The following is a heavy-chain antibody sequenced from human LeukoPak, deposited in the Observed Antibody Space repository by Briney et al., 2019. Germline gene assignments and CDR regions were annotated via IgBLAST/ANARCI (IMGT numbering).Heavy chain of an antibody. CDR2: INYSGST. D-gene: IGHD3-9*01. Sequence: PSETLSLTCTVSGGSISSYYWSWIRQPAGKRLEWIGYINYSGSTNYNPSLKSRVTISVDTSKNQFSLKLSSVTAADTAVYYCARHNYDILTGYHFDYWGQGTLVTVSS. V-gene: IGHV4-59*08. CDR1: GGSISSYY. CDR3: ARHNYDILTGYHFDY. J-gene: IGHJ4*02.